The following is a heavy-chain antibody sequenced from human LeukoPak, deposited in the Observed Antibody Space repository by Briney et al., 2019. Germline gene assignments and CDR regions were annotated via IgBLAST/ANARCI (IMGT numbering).Heavy chain of an antibody. V-gene: IGHV4-34*01. CDR2: INHGGGT. CDR1: GGSFSDYY. Sequence: SETLSLTCAVYGGSFSDYYWNWIRQPPGKGLEWIGEINHGGGTKYNPSLRSRATISVDTSKNQFSLKLSSVTAADTAVYYCARYGDYGSDDAFDIWGQGTMVTVSS. D-gene: IGHD4-17*01. J-gene: IGHJ3*02. CDR3: ARYGDYGSDDAFDI.